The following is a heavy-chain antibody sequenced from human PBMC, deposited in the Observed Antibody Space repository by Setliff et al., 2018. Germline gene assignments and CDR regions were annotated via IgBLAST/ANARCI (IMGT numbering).Heavy chain of an antibody. D-gene: IGHD3-22*01. CDR2: TIPLFHTG. V-gene: IGHV1-69*13. CDR3: ARGGSVSGPYDI. J-gene: IGHJ4*02. CDR1: GGTFSNYA. Sequence: SVKVSCKASGGTFSNYAINWVRQAPGQGLEWMGGTIPLFHTGNYAQKFKGRVTITADDSTSTVYMDLGSLRSEDTAVYYCARGGSVSGPYDIWGQGTLVTVSS.